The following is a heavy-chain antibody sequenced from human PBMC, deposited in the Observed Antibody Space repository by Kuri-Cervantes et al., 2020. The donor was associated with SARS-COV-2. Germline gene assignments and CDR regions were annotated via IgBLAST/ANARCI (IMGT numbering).Heavy chain of an antibody. D-gene: IGHD7-27*01. CDR1: GFTFSSYS. V-gene: IGHV3-48*01. CDR3: ARDLSLAGDYYFDY. CDR2: ISSSGSTI. Sequence: GESLKISCAASGFTFSSYSMNWVRQAPGKGLEWVSYISSSGSTIYYADSVKGRFTISRDNAKNSLYLQMNSLRAEDTAVYYCARDLSLAGDYYFDYWGQGALVTVSS. J-gene: IGHJ4*02.